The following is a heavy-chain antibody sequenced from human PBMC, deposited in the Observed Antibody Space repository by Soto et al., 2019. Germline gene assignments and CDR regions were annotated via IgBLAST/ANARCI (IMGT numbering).Heavy chain of an antibody. V-gene: IGHV3-21*01. CDR1: GFTFSSYS. Sequence: GGSLRLSCAASGFTFSSYSMNWVRQVPGKGLEWVSSISSSSSYIYYADSVKGRFTISRDNAKNSLYLQMNSLRAEDTAVYYCARAGDDPWAFDIWGQGTMVTVSS. D-gene: IGHD2-21*01. CDR3: ARAGDDPWAFDI. CDR2: ISSSSSYI. J-gene: IGHJ3*02.